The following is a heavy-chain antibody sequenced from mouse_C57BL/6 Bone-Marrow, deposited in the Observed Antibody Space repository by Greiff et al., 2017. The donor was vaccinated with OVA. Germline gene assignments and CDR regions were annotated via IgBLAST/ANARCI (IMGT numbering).Heavy chain of an antibody. CDR3: ARGYWGDFDD. J-gene: IGHJ2*01. V-gene: IGHV1-64*01. Sequence: QVQLKQPGAELVKPGASVKLSCKASGYTFTSYWMHWVKQRPGQGLEWIGMIHPNSGSTNYNEKFKSKATMTVDKSSSTAYMQLSSLTSEDSAVYYCARGYWGDFDDWGQGTTLTVSS. CDR1: GYTFTSYW. CDR2: IHPNSGST. D-gene: IGHD4-1*01.